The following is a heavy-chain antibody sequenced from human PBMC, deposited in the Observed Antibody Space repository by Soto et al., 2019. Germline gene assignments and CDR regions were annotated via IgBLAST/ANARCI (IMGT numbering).Heavy chain of an antibody. V-gene: IGHV3-13*01. CDR2: IGAAGDT. CDR1: GFTFSSYD. J-gene: IGHJ4*02. CDR3: ASGGWGSSWYEGGSRIDY. Sequence: EVQLVESGGGLVQPGGSLRLSCAASGFTFSSYDMHWVRQVTGKGLEWVSAIGAAGDTYYPDSVKGRVTITRENAKNSSYPQMNSLRAEDTAVYYCASGGWGSSWYEGGSRIDYWGQGTLVTVSS. D-gene: IGHD6-13*01.